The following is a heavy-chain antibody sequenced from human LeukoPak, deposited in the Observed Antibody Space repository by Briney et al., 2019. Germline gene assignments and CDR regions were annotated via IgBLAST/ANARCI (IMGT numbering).Heavy chain of an antibody. CDR2: ISSSGSTI. V-gene: IGHV3-11*04. CDR1: GFTFSDYY. J-gene: IGHJ3*02. Sequence: PGGSLRLSCAASGFTFSDYYMSWIRQAPGKGLEWVSYISSSGSTIYYADSVKGRFTISRDNAKNSLYLQMNSLRAEDTAVYYCARDRFHYDSGVQEAFDIWGQGTMVTVSS. CDR3: ARDRFHYDSGVQEAFDI. D-gene: IGHD3-22*01.